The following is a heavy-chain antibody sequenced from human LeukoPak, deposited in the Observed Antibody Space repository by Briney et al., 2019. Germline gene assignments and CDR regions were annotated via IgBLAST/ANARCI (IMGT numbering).Heavy chain of an antibody. Sequence: ASVKVSCKASGGTFSSYAISWVRQAPGQGLEWMGGIIPIFGTANYAQKFQGRVTITADESTSTAYMELSSLRSEDTAVYYCAREGYSSSWYYFDYWGQGTQVTVSS. CDR3: AREGYSSSWYYFDY. CDR2: IIPIFGTA. CDR1: GGTFSSYA. J-gene: IGHJ4*02. D-gene: IGHD6-13*01. V-gene: IGHV1-69*13.